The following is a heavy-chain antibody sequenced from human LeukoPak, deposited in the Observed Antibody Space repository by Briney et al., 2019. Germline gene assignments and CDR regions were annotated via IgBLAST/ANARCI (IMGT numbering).Heavy chain of an antibody. CDR2: IYPGDSDH. J-gene: IGHJ6*03. V-gene: IGHV5-51*01. CDR1: GYSFTSYW. Sequence: GESLKISCKGSGYSFTSYWIGWVRQMPGKGLEWMGIIYPGDSDHRYSPSFQGQVTISADKSISTAYLQWSSLKASDTAMYYCARHTYDSSGYCRKWGLNYYYMDVWGKGTTVTVSS. CDR3: ARHTYDSSGYCRKWGLNYYYMDV. D-gene: IGHD3-22*01.